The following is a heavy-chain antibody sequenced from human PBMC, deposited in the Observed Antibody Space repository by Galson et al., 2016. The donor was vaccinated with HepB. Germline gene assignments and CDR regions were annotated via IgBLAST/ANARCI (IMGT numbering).Heavy chain of an antibody. CDR1: GYTFTRNY. J-gene: IGHJ2*01. D-gene: IGHD3-22*01. Sequence: SVKVSCKASGYTFTRNYMHWVRQAPGQGLEWMGIINPSGGGTSYAQRFHGRVTITKDTSTSTVYMELSSLSSEDTAVYYCARDQSDTSGFPYWYFDPWGRGTLVTVSS. CDR2: INPSGGGT. V-gene: IGHV1-46*01. CDR3: ARDQSDTSGFPYWYFDP.